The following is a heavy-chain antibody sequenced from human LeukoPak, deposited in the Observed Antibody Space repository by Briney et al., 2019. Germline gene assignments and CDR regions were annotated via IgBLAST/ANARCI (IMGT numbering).Heavy chain of an antibody. Sequence: GGSLRLSCAASGFTFSSYAMHWARQAPGKGLEYVSAISSNGGSTYYANSVKGRFTISRDNSKNTLYLQMGSLRAEDMAVYYCARDAMPYTAMGTYFDYWGQGTLVTVSS. D-gene: IGHD5-18*01. CDR3: ARDAMPYTAMGTYFDY. CDR2: ISSNGGST. CDR1: GFTFSSYA. J-gene: IGHJ4*02. V-gene: IGHV3-64*01.